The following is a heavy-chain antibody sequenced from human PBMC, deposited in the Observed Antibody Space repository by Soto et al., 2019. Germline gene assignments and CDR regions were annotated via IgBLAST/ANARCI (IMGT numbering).Heavy chain of an antibody. V-gene: IGHV3-30*18. Sequence: QVQLVESGGGVVQPGRSLRLSCAASGFTFSSYGMHWVRQAPGKGLEWVAVISYDGSNKYYADSVKGRFTISRDNSKNTLYLQMNSLRAEDTAVYYCAKGGVPYSGYDWGYFDYWGQGTLVTVSS. CDR3: AKGGVPYSGYDWGYFDY. J-gene: IGHJ4*02. CDR2: ISYDGSNK. D-gene: IGHD5-12*01. CDR1: GFTFSSYG.